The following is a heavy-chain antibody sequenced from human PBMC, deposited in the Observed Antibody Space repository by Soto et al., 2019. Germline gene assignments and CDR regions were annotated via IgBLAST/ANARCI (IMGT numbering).Heavy chain of an antibody. V-gene: IGHV3-7*03. CDR3: AKLLPIAVARLNDRGYYFDY. CDR2: IKQDGSEK. J-gene: IGHJ4*02. D-gene: IGHD6-19*01. Sequence: PGGSLRLSCAASGFTFSSYWMSWVRQAPGKGLEWVANIKQDGSEKYYVDSVKGRYTISRDNAKNSLYLQMNSLRAEDTAVYYCAKLLPIAVARLNDRGYYFDYWGQGTLVTVSS. CDR1: GFTFSSYW.